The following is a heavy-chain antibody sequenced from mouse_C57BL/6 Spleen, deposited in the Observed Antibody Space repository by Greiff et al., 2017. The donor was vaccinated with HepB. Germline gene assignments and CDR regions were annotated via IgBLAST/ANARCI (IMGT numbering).Heavy chain of an antibody. V-gene: IGHV5-9*01. CDR3: ARHGGSIFDY. Sequence: EVNVVESGGGLVKPGGSLKLSCAASGFTFSSYTMSWVRQTPEKRLEWVATISGGGGNTYYPDSVKGRFTISRDNAKNTLYLQMSSLRSEDTALYYCARHGGSIFDYWGQGTTLTVSS. D-gene: IGHD1-1*01. CDR2: ISGGGGNT. J-gene: IGHJ2*01. CDR1: GFTFSSYT.